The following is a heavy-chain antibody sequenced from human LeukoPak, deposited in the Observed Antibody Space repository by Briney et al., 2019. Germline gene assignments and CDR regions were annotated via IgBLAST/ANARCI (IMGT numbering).Heavy chain of an antibody. J-gene: IGHJ4*02. CDR1: GYTFTGYY. Sequence: ASVKVSCKASGYTFTGYYMHWVRQAPGQGLEWMGWINPNSGGTNYAQKFQGRVTMTRDTSISTAYMELSRLRSDDTAVYYCAREWELLQNRAFDYWGQGTLVTVSS. CDR2: INPNSGGT. V-gene: IGHV1-2*02. CDR3: AREWELLQNRAFDY. D-gene: IGHD1-26*01.